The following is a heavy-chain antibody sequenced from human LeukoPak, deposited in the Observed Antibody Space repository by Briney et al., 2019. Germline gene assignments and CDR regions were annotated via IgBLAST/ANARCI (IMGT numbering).Heavy chain of an antibody. CDR2: ISAYNGNT. D-gene: IGHD2-2*01. V-gene: IGHV1-18*01. CDR1: GYTFTSYG. Sequence: GASVKVSCKASGYTFTSYGISWVRQAPGQGLEWMGWISAYNGNTNYAQKLQGRVTMTTDTSTSTAYTELRSLRSDDTAVYYCARGAHCSSTSCFNWFDPWGQGTLVTVSS. J-gene: IGHJ5*02. CDR3: ARGAHCSSTSCFNWFDP.